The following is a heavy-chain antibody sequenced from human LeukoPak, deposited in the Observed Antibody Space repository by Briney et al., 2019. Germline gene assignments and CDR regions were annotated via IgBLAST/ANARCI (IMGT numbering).Heavy chain of an antibody. D-gene: IGHD3-3*01. CDR2: ISWNSGSI. CDR1: GFTFDDYA. V-gene: IGHV3-9*01. Sequence: QPGRSLRLSCAASGFTFDDYAMHWVRQAPGKGLEWVSGISWNSGSIGYADSVKGRFTISRDNAKNSLYLQMNSLRAEDTALYYCASQRGSGYYPYWGQGTLVTVSS. CDR3: ASQRGSGYYPY. J-gene: IGHJ4*02.